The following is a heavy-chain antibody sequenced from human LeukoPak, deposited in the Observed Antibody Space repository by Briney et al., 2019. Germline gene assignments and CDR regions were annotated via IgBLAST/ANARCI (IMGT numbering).Heavy chain of an antibody. CDR3: AKDYYYDSSGLDY. CDR2: ISGSGGST. CDR1: GFTFSSYA. D-gene: IGHD3-22*01. Sequence: PGGSLRLSCAASGFTFSSYAMSWVRQAPGKGLEWVSAISGSGGSTYYAESVKGRFTISRDNSKNTLYLQMNSLRAEDTAVYYCAKDYYYDSSGLDYWGQGTLVTVSS. V-gene: IGHV3-23*01. J-gene: IGHJ4*02.